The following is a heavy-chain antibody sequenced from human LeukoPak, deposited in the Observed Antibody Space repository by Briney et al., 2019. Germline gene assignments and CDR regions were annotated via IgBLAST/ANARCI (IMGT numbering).Heavy chain of an antibody. CDR2: ISSSSSYI. D-gene: IGHD3-16*01. CDR3: ARDGAVSLYYFYAMDV. J-gene: IGHJ6*02. Sequence: PGGSLRLSCAASGFTFSSYSMNWVRQAPGKGLEWVSSISSSSSYIYYADSVKGRFTISRDNAKNSLYLQMNSLRAEDTAAYYCARDGAVSLYYFYAMDVWGQGTTVTVAS. CDR1: GFTFSSYS. V-gene: IGHV3-21*04.